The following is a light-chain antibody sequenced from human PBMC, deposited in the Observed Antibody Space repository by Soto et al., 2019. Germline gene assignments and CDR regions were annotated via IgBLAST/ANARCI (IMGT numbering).Light chain of an antibody. Sequence: QSVLTQPPSVSGAPGQRVTISCTGSSSNIGAGYDVHWYQQLPGTAPKLLIYRNNNRPSGVTDRFSGSKSGTSASLAITGLQAEDEADYYCHSYDSSLSGSVFGGGTKVTVL. V-gene: IGLV1-40*01. J-gene: IGLJ3*02. CDR2: RNN. CDR3: HSYDSSLSGSV. CDR1: SSNIGAGYD.